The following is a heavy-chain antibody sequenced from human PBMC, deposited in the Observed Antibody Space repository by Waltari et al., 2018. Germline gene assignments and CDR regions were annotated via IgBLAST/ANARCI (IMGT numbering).Heavy chain of an antibody. J-gene: IGHJ4*02. CDR2: IIPIFGTS. D-gene: IGHD6-13*01. CDR3: ARDPGIAAAAHFDY. V-gene: IGHV1-69*08. CDR1: GGTFSSYA. Sequence: QVQLVQCGAEVKKPGSSVKVSCKASGGTFSSYAISWVRPAPGQGLAWMGRIIPIFGTSNYAQKFQGRVTITADKSTSTAYMELSILRAEDTAVYYCARDPGIAAAAHFDYWGQGTLVTVSS.